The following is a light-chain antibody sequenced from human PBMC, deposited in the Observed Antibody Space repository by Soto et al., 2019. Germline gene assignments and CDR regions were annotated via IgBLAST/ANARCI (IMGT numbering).Light chain of an antibody. Sequence: EIVLTQSPATLYLSPGERATLSCRASQSVSSYLAGYQQKPGQAPRLLIYHASNRATGIPAMFSGSGSGTDFPLTIASLEPEDFAVYYCQQRSNWPFTFGGGTKVEIK. CDR1: QSVSSY. V-gene: IGKV3-11*01. J-gene: IGKJ4*01. CDR3: QQRSNWPFT. CDR2: HAS.